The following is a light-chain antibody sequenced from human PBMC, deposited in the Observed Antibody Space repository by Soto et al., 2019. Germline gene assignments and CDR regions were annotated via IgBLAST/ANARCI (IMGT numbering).Light chain of an antibody. J-gene: IGLJ1*01. CDR3: NSYTRRRYLV. CDR1: SSDVGAYNY. Sequence: QSALTQPASVSGSPGQSITISCTGTSSDVGAYNYVSWYQQHPGTAPKLLIYEVIDRPSGVSNRFSGSKSGNTASLTVSVVQAEDDSYYYCNSYTRRRYLVFGSGTKVTVL. V-gene: IGLV2-14*01. CDR2: EVI.